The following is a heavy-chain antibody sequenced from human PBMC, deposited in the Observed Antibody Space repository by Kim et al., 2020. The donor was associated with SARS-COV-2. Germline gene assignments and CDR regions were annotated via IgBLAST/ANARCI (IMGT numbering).Heavy chain of an antibody. V-gene: IGHV4-34*01. J-gene: IGHJ6*01. CDR3: ARDHLAAAGTFGVGNYYYG. D-gene: IGHD6-13*01. Sequence: SETLSLTCAVYGGSFSGYYWSWIRQPPGKGLEWIGEINHSGSTNYNPSLKSRVTISVDTSKNQFSLKLSSVTAADTAVYYCARDHLAAAGTFGVGNYYYG. CDR2: INHSGST. CDR1: GGSFSGYY.